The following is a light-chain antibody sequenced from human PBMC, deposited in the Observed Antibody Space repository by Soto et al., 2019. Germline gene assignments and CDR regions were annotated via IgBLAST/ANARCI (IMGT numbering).Light chain of an antibody. CDR1: MRDVGAYNL. V-gene: IGLV2-23*02. CDR3: CSYAGDATWV. CDR2: EVR. J-gene: IGLJ3*02. Sequence: QSALTQPASVSGSPGQSITISCAGTMRDVGAYNLVSWYQQHPGRAPQLIIYEVRNRPSGISFRFSGSKSGNTASLTISGLQAEDEADYYCCSYAGDATWVFGGGTKLTVL.